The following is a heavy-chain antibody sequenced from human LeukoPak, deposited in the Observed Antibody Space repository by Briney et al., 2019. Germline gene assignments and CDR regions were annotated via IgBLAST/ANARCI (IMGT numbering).Heavy chain of an antibody. CDR1: GGSISSSNDY. CDR3: ASWGGKLPDY. D-gene: IGHD2-21*01. J-gene: IGHJ4*02. Sequence: TSETLSLTCTVSGGSISSSNDYWGWIRQPPGKGLEWIGSIYYSGSTYYNPSLKSRVTISVDTSKNQFSLKLSSVTAADTAVYYCASWGGKLPDYWGQGTLVTVSS. CDR2: IYYSGST. V-gene: IGHV4-39*01.